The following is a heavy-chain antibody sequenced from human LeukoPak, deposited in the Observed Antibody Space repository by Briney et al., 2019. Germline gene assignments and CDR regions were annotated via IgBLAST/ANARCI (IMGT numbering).Heavy chain of an antibody. V-gene: IGHV3-30*18. CDR1: GFTFSHYG. CDR2: ISFDGSKK. Sequence: PGGSLRLSCTASGFTFSHYGMHWVRQAPGKGPEWVAVISFDGSKKYYADSMKGRFNISRDNSKNALYLEISSLRTEDTAVYYCAKDLLGTYGSGSYYPFNWFDPWGQGTLVTVSS. D-gene: IGHD3-10*01. J-gene: IGHJ5*02. CDR3: AKDLLGTYGSGSYYPFNWFDP.